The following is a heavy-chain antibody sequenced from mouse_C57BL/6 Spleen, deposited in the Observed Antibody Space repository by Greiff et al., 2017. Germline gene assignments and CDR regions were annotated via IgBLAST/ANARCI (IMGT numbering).Heavy chain of an antibody. CDR2: IYPGDGDT. V-gene: IGHV1-80*01. J-gene: IGHJ4*01. D-gene: IGHD6-2*01. Sequence: VQVVESGAELVKPGASVKISCKASGYAFSSYWMNWVKQRPGKGLEWIGQIYPGDGDTNYNGKFKGKATLTADKSSSTAYMQLSSLTSEDSAVYFCARGVSYAMDYWGQGTSVTVSS. CDR1: GYAFSSYW. CDR3: ARGVSYAMDY.